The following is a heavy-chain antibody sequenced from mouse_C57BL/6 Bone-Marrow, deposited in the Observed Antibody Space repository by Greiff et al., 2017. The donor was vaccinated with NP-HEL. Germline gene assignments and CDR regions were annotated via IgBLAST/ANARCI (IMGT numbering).Heavy chain of an antibody. CDR1: GYTFTSYW. CDR2: IYPGSGST. Sequence: QVQLQQPGAELVKPGASVKMSCKASGYTFTSYWLTWVKQRPGQGLEWIGDIYPGSGSTNYNEKFKSKATLTVDTSSSTAYMQLSSLTSEDSAVYYCAREGSYYGSSYWYFDVWGTGTTVTVSS. D-gene: IGHD1-1*01. CDR3: AREGSYYGSSYWYFDV. V-gene: IGHV1-55*01. J-gene: IGHJ1*03.